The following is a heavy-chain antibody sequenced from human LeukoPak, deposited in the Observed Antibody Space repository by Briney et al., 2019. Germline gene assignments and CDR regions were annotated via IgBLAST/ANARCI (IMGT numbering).Heavy chain of an antibody. CDR3: ARGMVRGVIIYYFDY. J-gene: IGHJ4*02. D-gene: IGHD3-10*01. V-gene: IGHV1-69*05. CDR2: IIPIFGTA. CDR1: GGTFSSYA. Sequence: ASVKVSCKASGGTFSSYAISWVRQAPGQGLEWMGGIIPIFGTANYAQKFPGRVTITTDESTSTAYMELSSLRSEDTAVYYCARGMVRGVIIYYFDYWGQGTLVTVSS.